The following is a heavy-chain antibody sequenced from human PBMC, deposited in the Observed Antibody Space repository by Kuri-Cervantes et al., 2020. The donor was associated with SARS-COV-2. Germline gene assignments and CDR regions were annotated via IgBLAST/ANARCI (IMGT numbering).Heavy chain of an antibody. D-gene: IGHD6-19*01. CDR1: GFSFSHYA. J-gene: IGHJ4*02. CDR2: ISFDGADI. CDR3: ARAVGSSTGWYLAPDY. Sequence: GESLKISCAASGFSFSHYAMHWVRQAPGTGLEWVAVISFDGADIHYADFVKGRFTISRDNPKDTLYLQMNSLRVEEAAVYYCARAVGSSTGWYLAPDYWGQGTLVTVSS. V-gene: IGHV3-30-3*01.